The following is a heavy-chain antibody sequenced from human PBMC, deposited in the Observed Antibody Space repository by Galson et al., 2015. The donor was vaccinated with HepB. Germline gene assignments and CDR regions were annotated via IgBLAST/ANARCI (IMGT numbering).Heavy chain of an antibody. D-gene: IGHD2-2*01. CDR2: IYYSGST. Sequence: TLSLTCTVSGGSISSGGYYWSWIRQHPGKGLEWIGYIYYSGSTYYNPSLKSRVTISVDTSKNQFSLKLSSVTAADTAVYYCAREGVVPAATRRAFDIWGQGTMVTVSS. CDR3: AREGVVPAATRRAFDI. J-gene: IGHJ3*02. V-gene: IGHV4-31*03. CDR1: GGSISSGGYY.